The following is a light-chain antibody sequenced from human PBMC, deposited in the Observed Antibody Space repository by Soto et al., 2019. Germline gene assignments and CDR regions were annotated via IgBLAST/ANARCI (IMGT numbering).Light chain of an antibody. CDR1: NSNNRAGYD. J-gene: IGLJ1*01. Sequence: QSVLTKPPSMSGAPGQRVPISCTGSNSNNRAGYDVHWYQQLPGRAPKLLIYANNNRPSGGPERISGSRAGHSGPLAITGLQAEDEADYSCQSYDSSLSGFYVFGTGTKVTVL. CDR3: QSYDSSLSGFYV. CDR2: ANN. V-gene: IGLV1-40*01.